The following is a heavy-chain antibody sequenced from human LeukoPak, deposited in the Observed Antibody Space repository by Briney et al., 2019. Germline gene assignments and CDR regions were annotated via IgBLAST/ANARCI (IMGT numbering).Heavy chain of an antibody. CDR2: ISGGGGST. Sequence: GGSLRLSCAASGFTFSSYVMSWVRQGPVKGLEWVSGISGGGGSTYYADSVKGRFTISRDNSKNTMYLQMNSLRAEDTAVYYCAKGPRAVAGTQGYWGQGTLVTVSS. CDR3: AKGPRAVAGTQGY. J-gene: IGHJ4*02. CDR1: GFTFSSYV. V-gene: IGHV3-23*01. D-gene: IGHD6-19*01.